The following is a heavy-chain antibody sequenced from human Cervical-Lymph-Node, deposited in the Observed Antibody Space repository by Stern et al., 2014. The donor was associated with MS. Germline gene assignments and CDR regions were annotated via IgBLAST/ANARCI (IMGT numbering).Heavy chain of an antibody. CDR2: IYPDDSDI. Sequence: VQLVESGAEVKKPGESLKISCKGSGYTFTNNWIAWVRQMPGKGLEWMGIIYPDDSDIRHTPSLQARVTISAEKSSSTAYLQWGSLKAADSAGYYCARPPPRRKWDDPNYGMDVWGQGTTVTVSS. J-gene: IGHJ6*02. CDR3: ARPPPRRKWDDPNYGMDV. CDR1: GYTFTNNW. V-gene: IGHV5-51*03. D-gene: IGHD1-1*01.